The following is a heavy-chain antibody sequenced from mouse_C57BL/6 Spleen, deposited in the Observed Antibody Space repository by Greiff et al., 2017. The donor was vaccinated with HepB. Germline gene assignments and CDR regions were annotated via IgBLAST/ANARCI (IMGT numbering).Heavy chain of an antibody. Sequence: QVQLQQSGTELVKPGASVKLSCKASGYTFTSYWMHWVKQRPGQGLEWIGNINPSNGGTNYNEKFKSKATLTVDKSSSTAYMQLSSLTSEDSAVYYCARSRITTVPSFAYWGHGTLVTVSA. V-gene: IGHV1-53*01. CDR1: GYTFTSYW. CDR2: INPSNGGT. D-gene: IGHD1-1*01. CDR3: ARSRITTVPSFAY. J-gene: IGHJ3*01.